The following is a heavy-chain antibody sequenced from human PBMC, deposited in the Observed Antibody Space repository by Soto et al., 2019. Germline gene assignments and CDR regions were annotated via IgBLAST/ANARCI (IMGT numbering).Heavy chain of an antibody. CDR3: AKGRGYCTSTSCYVGSDY. CDR1: GFTFSSYA. J-gene: IGHJ4*02. V-gene: IGHV3-23*01. Sequence: EVQLLESGGGLVQPGGSLRLSCAASGFTFSSYAMSWVRHAPGKGLEWVSAISGSGGSTYYADSVKGRFTISRDNSKNTLYLQMNSLRAEDTAVYYSAKGRGYCTSTSCYVGSDYWGQGTLVTVSS. CDR2: ISGSGGST. D-gene: IGHD2-2*01.